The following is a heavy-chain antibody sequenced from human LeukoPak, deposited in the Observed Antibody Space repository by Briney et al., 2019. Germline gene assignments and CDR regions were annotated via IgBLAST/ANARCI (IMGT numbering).Heavy chain of an antibody. CDR3: AGSGYYQYYYYYYGMDV. CDR2: ISSSGSTI. J-gene: IGHJ6*02. Sequence: GGSLRLSCAASGFTFSSYAMSWVRQAPGKGLEWVSYISSSGSTIYYADSVKGRFTISRDNAKNSLYLQMNSLRAEDTAVYYCAGSGYYQYYYYYYGMDVWGQGTTVTVSS. D-gene: IGHD3-22*01. V-gene: IGHV3-48*04. CDR1: GFTFSSYA.